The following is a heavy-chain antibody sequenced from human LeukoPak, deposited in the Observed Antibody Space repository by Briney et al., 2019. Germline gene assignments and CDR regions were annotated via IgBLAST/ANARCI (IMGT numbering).Heavy chain of an antibody. CDR2: INGDGTYT. V-gene: IGHV3-74*01. J-gene: IGHJ4*02. CDR1: GFTFSNYW. D-gene: IGHD3-16*01. Sequence: PGGSLRLSCAASGFTFSNYWMHWVRQVPGKGLVCVSRINGDGTYTNYADSVRGRFTISRDNAKNTAYLQMNSLRVDDTAVYYCARDASWAANDYWGQGTLVTVSS. CDR3: ARDASWAANDY.